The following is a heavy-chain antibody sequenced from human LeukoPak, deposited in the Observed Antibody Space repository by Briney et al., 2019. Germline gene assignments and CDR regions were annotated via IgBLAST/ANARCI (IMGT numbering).Heavy chain of an antibody. CDR3: AKDLYYYDSSGYLGD. D-gene: IGHD3-22*01. Sequence: GGTLRLSCAASGFTFSSYGMSWVRQAPGKGLEWVSAISGSGGSTYYADSVKGRFTISRDNSKNTLYLQMNSLRAEDTAVYYCAKDLYYYDSSGYLGDWGQGTLVTVSS. J-gene: IGHJ4*02. V-gene: IGHV3-23*01. CDR1: GFTFSSYG. CDR2: ISGSGGST.